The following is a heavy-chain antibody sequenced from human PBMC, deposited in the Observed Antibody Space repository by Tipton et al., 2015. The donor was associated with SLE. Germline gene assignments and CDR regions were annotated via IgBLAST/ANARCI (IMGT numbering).Heavy chain of an antibody. D-gene: IGHD4-11*01. CDR3: ARYGGYSNSQFDY. CDR1: GFLFNDYA. V-gene: IGHV3-9*01. CDR2: ISWDSGRT. Sequence: SLRLSCAASGFLFNDYAMHWVRQVPGKGPEWVSGISWDSGRTGYADSVRGRFTISRDNSKSTVYLQLNSLRAEDTAVYYCARYGGYSNSQFDYWGQGSLVTVSS. J-gene: IGHJ4*02.